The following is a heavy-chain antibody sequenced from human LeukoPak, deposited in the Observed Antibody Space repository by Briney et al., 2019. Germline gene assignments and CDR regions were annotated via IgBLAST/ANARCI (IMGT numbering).Heavy chain of an antibody. V-gene: IGHV5-51*01. Sequence: GESLKISCKGSGYNFISYWIGWMRKMPGKGLEWMGIIYPHDSETRYSPSFQGQVTISADKSISTAYLQWSSLKASDTGTYYCARLSTSSSPWFDPWGQGTLVTVSS. CDR1: GYNFISYW. D-gene: IGHD2-2*01. CDR2: IYPHDSET. J-gene: IGHJ5*02. CDR3: ARLSTSSSPWFDP.